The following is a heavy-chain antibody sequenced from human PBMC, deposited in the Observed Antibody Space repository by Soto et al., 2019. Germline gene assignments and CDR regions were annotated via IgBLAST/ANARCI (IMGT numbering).Heavy chain of an antibody. V-gene: IGHV4-4*02. CDR2: IYHSGST. D-gene: IGHD3-3*01. CDR1: GGSISSSNW. J-gene: IGHJ4*02. CDR3: ARSLYDFWSGYFDY. Sequence: NPSETLSLTCAVSGGSISSSNWWSWVRQPPGKGLEWIGEIYHSGSTNYNPSLKSRVTISVDKSKNQFSLKLSSVTAADTAVYYCARSLYDFWSGYFDYWGQGTLVTVSS.